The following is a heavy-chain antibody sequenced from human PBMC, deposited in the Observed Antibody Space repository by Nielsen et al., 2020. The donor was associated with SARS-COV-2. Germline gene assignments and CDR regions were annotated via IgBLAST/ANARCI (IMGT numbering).Heavy chain of an antibody. D-gene: IGHD3-10*01. J-gene: IGHJ4*02. CDR3: AKHEGED. CDR2: ISESGGAT. Sequence: GESLKISCVASGFSFSNYVMNWVRQAPGKGLEWVSAISESGGATYYTDSVKGRFTISRDNSRNTLYLEMNSLRADDTAVYYSAKHEGEDWGQGTLVTVSS. V-gene: IGHV3-23*01. CDR1: GFSFSNYV.